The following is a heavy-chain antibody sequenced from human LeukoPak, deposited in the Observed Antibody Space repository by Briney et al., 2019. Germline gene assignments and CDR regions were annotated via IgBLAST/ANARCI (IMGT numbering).Heavy chain of an antibody. D-gene: IGHD3-3*01. V-gene: IGHV4-31*03. CDR3: AGGPFVSRILEEYFFDY. CDR2: IYYSGST. Sequence: SETLSLTCTVSGGSISSGGYYWSWIRQHPGKGLEWIGYIYYSGSTYYNPSLKSRVTISVGTSKNQFSLKLSSVTAADTAVYYCAGGPFVSRILEEYFFDYWGQGTPVTVSS. CDR1: GGSISSGGYY. J-gene: IGHJ4*02.